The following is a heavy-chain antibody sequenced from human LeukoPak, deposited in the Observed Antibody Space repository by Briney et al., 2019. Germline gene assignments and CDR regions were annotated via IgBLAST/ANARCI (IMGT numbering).Heavy chain of an antibody. Sequence: GGSLRLSCETSGFTFSSFWMSWVRQAPGKGLEWVANIKEDGSEKYYVESVKGRFTISRDDAKKSVHLQMNSLRAEDSAVYYCARDRFGGMDVWGKGTSATVSS. CDR3: ARDRFGGMDV. V-gene: IGHV3-7*01. D-gene: IGHD4-23*01. CDR1: GFTFSSFW. J-gene: IGHJ6*04. CDR2: IKEDGSEK.